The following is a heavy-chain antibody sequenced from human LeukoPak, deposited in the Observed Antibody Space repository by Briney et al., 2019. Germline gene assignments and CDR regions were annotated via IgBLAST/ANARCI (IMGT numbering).Heavy chain of an antibody. J-gene: IGHJ4*02. D-gene: IGHD6-13*01. CDR2: ISYDGSNK. CDR3: ARDQAAALFDY. V-gene: IGHV3-30*04. CDR1: GFTFSSYA. Sequence: GGSLRLSCAASGFTFSSYAMHWVRQAPGKGLEWVAVISYDGSNKYYADSVKGRFTTSRDNSKNTLYLQMNSLRTEDTAVYYCARDQAAALFDYWGQGTLVTVSS.